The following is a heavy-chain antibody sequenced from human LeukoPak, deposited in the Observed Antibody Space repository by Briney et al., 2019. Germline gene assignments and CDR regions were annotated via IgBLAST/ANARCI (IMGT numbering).Heavy chain of an antibody. V-gene: IGHV1-69*05. D-gene: IGHD6-19*01. Sequence: SVKVSCKASGGTFISYAISWVRQAPGQGLEWMGGIIPIFGTANYAQKFQGRVTITTDESTSTAYMELSSLRSEDTAVYYCARDRGSGAVAGFDYWGQGTLVTVSS. CDR2: IIPIFGTA. CDR1: GGTFISYA. CDR3: ARDRGSGAVAGFDY. J-gene: IGHJ4*02.